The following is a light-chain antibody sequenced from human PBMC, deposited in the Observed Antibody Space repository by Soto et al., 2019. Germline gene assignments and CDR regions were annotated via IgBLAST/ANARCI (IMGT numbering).Light chain of an antibody. J-gene: IGKJ4*01. CDR3: QPDNQWPLT. Sequence: EIVMTQSPATLSVSPGERATLSCRASQSVYSTLAWYQQKPGQAPRLLIYGASTRATGIPARFSGNGSSTGFTLTNSRPQVEDSAVYYCQPDNQWPLTFGGGTKVETK. CDR2: GAS. CDR1: QSVYST. V-gene: IGKV3-15*01.